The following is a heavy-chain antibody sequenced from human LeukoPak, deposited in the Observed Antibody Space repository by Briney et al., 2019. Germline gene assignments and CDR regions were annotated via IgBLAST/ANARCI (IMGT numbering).Heavy chain of an antibody. CDR3: ARGALSIVATHFDY. CDR1: GGSISSSSYY. J-gene: IGHJ4*02. CDR2: INHTGST. V-gene: IGHV4-39*07. D-gene: IGHD5-12*01. Sequence: SETLSLTCTVSGGSISSSSYYWSWIRQPPGKGLEWIGEINHTGSTHYKLSLMSRVTISVDTSRNQFSLKLSSVTAADTGVYYCARGALSIVATHFDYWGQGTLVTVSS.